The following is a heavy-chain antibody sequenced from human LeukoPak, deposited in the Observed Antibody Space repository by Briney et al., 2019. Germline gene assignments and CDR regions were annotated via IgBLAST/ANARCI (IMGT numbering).Heavy chain of an antibody. Sequence: SQTLSLTCAISGDSVSSNSAAWNWIRQSPSRGLEWLGRTYFRSQWYNDYAVSVKGRITINPDTSKNQFSLQLNSVTPEDTAVYYCARGRSRLVVTAYFDYWGQGTLVTVSS. CDR2: TYFRSQWYN. V-gene: IGHV6-1*01. CDR3: ARGRSRLVVTAYFDY. J-gene: IGHJ4*02. CDR1: GDSVSSNSAA. D-gene: IGHD2-21*02.